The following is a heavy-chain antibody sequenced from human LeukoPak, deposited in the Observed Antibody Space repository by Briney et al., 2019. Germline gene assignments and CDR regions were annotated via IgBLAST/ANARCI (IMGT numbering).Heavy chain of an antibody. CDR3: AREETAMVRSGYYFDY. CDR1: GGTFSSYA. CDR2: IIPIFGTA. V-gene: IGHV1-69*13. D-gene: IGHD5-18*01. J-gene: IGHJ4*02. Sequence: GASVKVSCKASGGTFSSYAISWVRQAPGQGLEWMGGIIPIFGTANYAQKFQGRVTITADESTSTAYMELSSLRSEDTAVYYCAREETAMVRSGYYFDYWGQRTLVTVSS.